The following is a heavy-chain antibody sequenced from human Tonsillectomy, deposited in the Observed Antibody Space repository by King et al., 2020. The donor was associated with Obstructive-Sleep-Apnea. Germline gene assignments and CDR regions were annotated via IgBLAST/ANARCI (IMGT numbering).Heavy chain of an antibody. J-gene: IGHJ5*02. CDR2: INEVGGER. Sequence: VQLVESGGGVVQPGGSLRLSCAASGFTFRSYWMGWVRQAPGKGLEWLANINEVGGERNYVDSVKGRFTISRDNAKNSLFLKMNSLRAEDTAVHYCARVGGPYGDYGVFRFDPWGQETLVTVSS. CDR3: ARVGGPYGDYGVFRFDP. CDR1: GFTFRSYW. D-gene: IGHD4-17*01. V-gene: IGHV3-7*03.